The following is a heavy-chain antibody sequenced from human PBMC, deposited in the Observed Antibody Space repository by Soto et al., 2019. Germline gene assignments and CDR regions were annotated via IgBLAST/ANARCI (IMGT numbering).Heavy chain of an antibody. V-gene: IGHV1-3*01. D-gene: IGHD2-21*02. J-gene: IGHJ4*02. CDR2: INAGNGNT. CDR3: ARSIVVVTAADY. Sequence: QVQLVQSGAEVKKPGASVKVSCKASGYTFTSYAMHWVRQAPGQRLEWMGWINAGNGNTKYSQKFQGRVTITRDTCASTAYMELSRLSSEDTAVYFCARSIVVVTAADYWGQRTLVSVSS. CDR1: GYTFTSYA.